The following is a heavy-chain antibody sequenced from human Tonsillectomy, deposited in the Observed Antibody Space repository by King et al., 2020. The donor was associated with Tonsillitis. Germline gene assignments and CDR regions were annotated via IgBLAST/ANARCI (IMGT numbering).Heavy chain of an antibody. CDR2: ISGGGGST. CDR3: AKDPTYYKTTYYFDY. V-gene: IGHV3-23*04. Sequence: DVQLVESGGGLVQPGGSLRVSCAASGFTFSSYAMSWVRQAPGTGLEWVSLISGGGGSTYYADSVKGRFTISRDNSKNTLYLQLNSLRVEDTAVYYCAKDPTYYKTTYYFDYWGQGTLVTVSS. CDR1: GFTFSSYA. D-gene: IGHD3-10*01. J-gene: IGHJ4*02.